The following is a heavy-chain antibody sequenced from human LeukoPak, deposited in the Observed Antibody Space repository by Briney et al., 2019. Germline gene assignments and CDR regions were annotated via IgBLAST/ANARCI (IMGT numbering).Heavy chain of an antibody. CDR1: GGSISSYY. D-gene: IGHD1-26*01. CDR2: IYYSGAT. V-gene: IGHV4-59*12. CDR3: AREGGGCNFDY. J-gene: IGHJ4*01. Sequence: ASETLSLTCTVSGGSISSYYWSWIRQPPGKGLEWIGYIYYSGATNYNPSLKSRVTMSVDTSQNQFSLKMSTVTAADTAVYYCAREGGGCNFDYLGQGILVTGSS.